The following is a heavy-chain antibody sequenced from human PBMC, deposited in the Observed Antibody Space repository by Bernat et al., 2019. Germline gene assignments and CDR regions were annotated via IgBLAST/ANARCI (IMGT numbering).Heavy chain of an antibody. V-gene: IGHV4-30-4*01. CDR1: GSSISSGDYY. J-gene: IGHJ4*02. CDR2: IYYSGST. D-gene: IGHD2-21*01. Sequence: QVQLQESGPGLVKPSLTLSLICTVSGSSISSGDYYWSWIRQPPGKGLEWIGHIYYSGSTYYNPSLKSRVTISVDTSKNQFSLKLSSVTAADTAVYYCAREGGLLRMMDYWGQGTLVTVSS. CDR3: AREGGLLRMMDY.